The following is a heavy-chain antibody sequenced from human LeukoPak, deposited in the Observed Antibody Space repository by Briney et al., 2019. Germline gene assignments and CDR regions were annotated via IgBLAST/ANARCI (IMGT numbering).Heavy chain of an antibody. Sequence: GGCLRLSCAASGFTFTTYEMNWVRQAPGKGLEWVSHISSSGSTIYYADSVKGRFTIPRDNAKNSLYLQMNSLRAEDTAVYYCARRYCSSTSCLLDYWGQGILVTFSS. V-gene: IGHV3-48*03. J-gene: IGHJ4*02. CDR3: ARRYCSSTSCLLDY. CDR2: ISSSGSTI. CDR1: GFTFTTYE. D-gene: IGHD2-2*01.